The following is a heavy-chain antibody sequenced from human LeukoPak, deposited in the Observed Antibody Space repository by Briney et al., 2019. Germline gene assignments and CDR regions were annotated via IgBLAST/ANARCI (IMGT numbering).Heavy chain of an antibody. CDR2: INPSGDTT. D-gene: IGHD1-26*01. CDR3: ASRLQGGSPWYFNY. CDR1: GNTFTSYF. V-gene: IGHV1-46*01. Sequence: ASVKVSCKASGNTFTSYFLHWVRQAPGQGLEWMGIINPSGDTTAYAQKLRGRVTVTRDTSTSTVYMELSLRSEDTAMYYCASRLQGGSPWYFNYWGQGTLVTVSS. J-gene: IGHJ4*02.